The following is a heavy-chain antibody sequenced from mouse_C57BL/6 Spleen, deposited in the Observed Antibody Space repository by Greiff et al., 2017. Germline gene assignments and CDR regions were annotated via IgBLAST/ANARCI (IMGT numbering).Heavy chain of an antibody. V-gene: IGHV1-82*01. CDR1: GYAFSSSW. D-gene: IGHD1-1*01. CDR3: AETGYGSSYDY. J-gene: IGHJ2*01. Sequence: VQLQESGPELVKPGASVKISCKASGYAFSSSWMNWVKQRPGKGLEWIGRIYPGDGDTNYNGKFKGKATLTADKSSSTAYMQLSRLTSEDAAVCFCAETGYGSSYDYWGQGTTLTVSS. CDR2: IYPGDGDT.